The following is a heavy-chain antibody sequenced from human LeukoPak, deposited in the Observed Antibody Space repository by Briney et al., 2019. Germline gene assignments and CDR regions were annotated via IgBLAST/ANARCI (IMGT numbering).Heavy chain of an antibody. CDR3: ARDLGDSSGYYSGFDY. CDR2: ISYDGSNK. D-gene: IGHD3-22*01. CDR1: GFTFSSYA. J-gene: IGHJ4*02. V-gene: IGHV3-30-3*01. Sequence: GGSLRLSCAASGFTFSSYAMHWVRQAPGKGLEWVAVISYDGSNKYYADSAKGRFTISRDNSKNTLYLQMNSLRAEDTAVYYCARDLGDSSGYYSGFDYWGQGTLVTVSS.